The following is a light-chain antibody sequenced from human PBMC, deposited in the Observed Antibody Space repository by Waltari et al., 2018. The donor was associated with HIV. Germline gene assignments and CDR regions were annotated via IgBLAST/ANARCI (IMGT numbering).Light chain of an antibody. CDR2: WAS. V-gene: IGKV4-1*01. J-gene: IGKJ1*01. CDR1: QSVLYNSNNKNY. CDR3: QQYYTAPWT. Sequence: DIVMTQSPDSLAVSLGERATINCKSSQSVLYNSNNKNYLAWYQQKAGQPPNLLIYWASTREFGVPDRFSGSGSGTHFTLTISSLQAEDVAVYYCQQYYTAPWTFGQGTEVGL.